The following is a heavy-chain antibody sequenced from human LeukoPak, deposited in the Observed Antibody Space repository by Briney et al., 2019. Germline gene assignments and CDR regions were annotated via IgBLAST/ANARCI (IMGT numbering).Heavy chain of an antibody. J-gene: IGHJ3*02. V-gene: IGHV5-51*01. CDR2: IYPSDSDT. CDR3: ARHNITNDAFDI. CDR1: GYKFTSYW. D-gene: IGHD1-20*01. Sequence: GESLKISCKASGYKFTSYWVAWVRQMPGKGLEWMGVIYPSDSDTRYSPSFQGQVTISADKSISTAYLQWSSLKASDTAMYYCARHNITNDAFDIWGQGTMVTVSS.